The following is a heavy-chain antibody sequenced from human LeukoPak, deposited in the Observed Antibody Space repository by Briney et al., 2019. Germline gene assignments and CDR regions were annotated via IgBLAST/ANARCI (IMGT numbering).Heavy chain of an antibody. J-gene: IGHJ6*03. CDR2: IRSSGTTI. CDR1: GFAFSSFG. D-gene: IGHD1-26*01. Sequence: GGSLRLSCAASGFAFSSFGMIWVRQAPGKRLEWISYIRSSGTTIDCADSVKGRFTISRNNAKTSLNLQMNSLRAEDTAVYYCARVVSGAGNYHMDVWGKGTSVTVSS. V-gene: IGHV3-48*03. CDR3: ARVVSGAGNYHMDV.